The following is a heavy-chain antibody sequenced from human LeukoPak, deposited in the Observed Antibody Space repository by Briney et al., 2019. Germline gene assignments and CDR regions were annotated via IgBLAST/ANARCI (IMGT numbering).Heavy chain of an antibody. CDR1: GGSISSDGYS. Sequence: PSETLSLTCVVSGGSISSDGYSWSWLRQPPGKGLEWIGYIYHSGATYYNPSLKSRVTMSVDRSKNQFSLNLTSVTAADAAVYYCARGGFNTSDYYYHDAFDIWGQGTMVTVSS. CDR2: IYHSGAT. J-gene: IGHJ3*02. V-gene: IGHV4-30-2*01. D-gene: IGHD3-22*01. CDR3: ARGGFNTSDYYYHDAFDI.